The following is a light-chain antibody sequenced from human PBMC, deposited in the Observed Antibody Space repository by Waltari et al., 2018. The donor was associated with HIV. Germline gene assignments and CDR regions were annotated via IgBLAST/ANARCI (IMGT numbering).Light chain of an antibody. J-gene: IGKJ5*01. CDR1: QIIKNN. CDR3: QQTYIIPQT. CDR2: GAS. Sequence: IRMTQYPSSLSASVGDKVSITCLASQIIKNNLNWYQQKPGKAPKLLMFGASNLQDGVPSRFTGAGFGTYFTLTISSLQPEDFATYYCQQTYIIPQTFGQGTRLEIK. V-gene: IGKV1-39*01.